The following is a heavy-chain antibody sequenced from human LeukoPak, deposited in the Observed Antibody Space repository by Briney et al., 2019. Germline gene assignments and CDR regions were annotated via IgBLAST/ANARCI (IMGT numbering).Heavy chain of an antibody. V-gene: IGHV4-31*03. CDR3: ARGEPSSSWFDP. Sequence: SQTLSLTCTVSGGSISSGGYYWSWIRQYPGKGLEWIGYIYYSGSTYYNPSLKSRVTISVDTSKNQFSLKLSSVTAADTAVYYCARGEPSSSWFDPWGQGTLVTVSS. D-gene: IGHD1-14*01. CDR2: IYYSGST. CDR1: GGSISSGGYY. J-gene: IGHJ5*02.